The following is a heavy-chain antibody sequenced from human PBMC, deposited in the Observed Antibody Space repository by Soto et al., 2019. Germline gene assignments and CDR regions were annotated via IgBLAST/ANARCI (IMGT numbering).Heavy chain of an antibody. Sequence: ASVKVSCKASGYTFTSYGISWVRQAPGRGLEWMGWISAYNGNTNYAQKLQGRVTMTTDTSTSTAYMELRSLRSDDTAVYYCARDLQQLVPLYYYGMDVWGQGTTVTVSS. CDR1: GYTFTSYG. D-gene: IGHD6-13*01. J-gene: IGHJ6*02. CDR2: ISAYNGNT. CDR3: ARDLQQLVPLYYYGMDV. V-gene: IGHV1-18*01.